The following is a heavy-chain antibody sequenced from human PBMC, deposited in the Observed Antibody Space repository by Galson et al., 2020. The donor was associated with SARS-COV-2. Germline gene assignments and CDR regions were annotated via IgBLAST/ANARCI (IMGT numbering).Heavy chain of an antibody. D-gene: IGHD2-15*01. Sequence: PGGSLRLSCAASGFTFTSYAIHWVRQAPGKGLEWVAIISYDGINKYYADSVKGRFTISRDNSKNTLYLQMNSLRADDTAVYYCARGRFPVVTVVTPDYWGQGSLVTVSS. V-gene: IGHV3-33*01. CDR2: ISYDGINK. CDR1: GFTFTSYA. J-gene: IGHJ4*02. CDR3: ARGRFPVVTVVTPDY.